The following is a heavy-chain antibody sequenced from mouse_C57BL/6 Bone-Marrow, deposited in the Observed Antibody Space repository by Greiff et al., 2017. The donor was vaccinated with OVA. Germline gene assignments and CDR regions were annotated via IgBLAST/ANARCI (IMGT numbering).Heavy chain of an antibody. CDR2: INPNNGGT. Sequence: EVQLQQSGPELVKPGASVKISCKASGYTFTDYYMNWVKQSHGKSLEWIGDINPNNGGTSYNQKFKGKATLTVDKSSSTAYMELRSLTSEDSAVYYCARGPFITTVVANQDYWGQGTSVTVSS. V-gene: IGHV1-26*01. CDR3: ARGPFITTVVANQDY. J-gene: IGHJ4*01. D-gene: IGHD1-1*01. CDR1: GYTFTDYY.